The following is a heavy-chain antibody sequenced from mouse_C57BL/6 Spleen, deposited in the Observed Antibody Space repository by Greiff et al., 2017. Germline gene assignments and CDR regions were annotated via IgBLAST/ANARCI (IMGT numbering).Heavy chain of an antibody. Sequence: QVQLQQPGAELVKPGASVKLSCKASGYTFTSYWMPWVKQRPGRGLEWIGGIDPNSGGTKYNEKFKSKATLTVDKPSSTAYMQLSSLTSEDSAVYYCASEGNNYYTIDYWGQGTSVTVSS. CDR2: IDPNSGGT. CDR3: ASEGNNYYTIDY. J-gene: IGHJ4*01. D-gene: IGHD1-3*01. V-gene: IGHV1-72*01. CDR1: GYTFTSYW.